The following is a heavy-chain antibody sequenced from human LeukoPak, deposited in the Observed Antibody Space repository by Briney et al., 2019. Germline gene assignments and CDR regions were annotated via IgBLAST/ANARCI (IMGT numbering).Heavy chain of an antibody. CDR1: GGSISSTNW. CDR3: ARVHTYCSSISCYRFDP. J-gene: IGHJ5*02. V-gene: IGHV4-4*02. CDR2: VDHSGST. Sequence: TSGTLSLTCAVSGGSISSTNWWSWVRQPPGKGLEWIGEVDHSGSTKYNPALKSRVTISVDKSKNQFSLRLSSVTAADTAVYYCARVHTYCSSISCYRFDPWGQGTLVTVSS. D-gene: IGHD2-2*01.